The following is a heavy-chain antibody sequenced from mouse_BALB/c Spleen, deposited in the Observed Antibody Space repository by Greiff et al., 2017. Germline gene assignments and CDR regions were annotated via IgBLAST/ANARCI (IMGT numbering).Heavy chain of an antibody. J-gene: IGHJ2*01. CDR2: INSNGGST. CDR1: GFTFSSYG. V-gene: IGHV5-6-3*01. D-gene: IGHD2-12*01. Sequence: EVQGVESGGGLVQPGGSLKLSCAASGFTFSSYGMSWVRQTPDKRLELVATINSNGGSTYYPDSVKGRFNISRDNAKNTLYLQMSSLTSEDTAMYNCARDKSYPYYFDDWGQGTTLTVSS. CDR3: ARDKSYPYYFDD.